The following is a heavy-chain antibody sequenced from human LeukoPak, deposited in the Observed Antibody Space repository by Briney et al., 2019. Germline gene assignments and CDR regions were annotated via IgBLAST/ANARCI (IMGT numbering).Heavy chain of an antibody. V-gene: IGHV3-49*04. Sequence: GGPLRLSCSTSGFTFGDYAMSWVRQAPGKGLEWVGFIQAKAYGGATKYAASVNGRFSISRDDSQSIANLQMSDLKTEDTAVYYCTRAPHPRCSSSGCYLDYWGQGTLVTVSS. J-gene: IGHJ4*02. CDR2: IQAKAYGGAT. CDR3: TRAPHPRCSSSGCYLDY. CDR1: GFTFGDYA. D-gene: IGHD2-2*01.